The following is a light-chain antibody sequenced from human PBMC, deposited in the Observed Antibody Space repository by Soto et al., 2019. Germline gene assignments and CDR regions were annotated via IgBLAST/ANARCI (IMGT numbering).Light chain of an antibody. Sequence: IVLAHSPGTLSFSPGERATLSFRGSQSISSAYIAWYQQKPGQTPRLLIYGPHTRAAGIPDRFSGSGSGTDFTLTINRLDPEDFAVYCCQQYGSLPITFGQGTRLEIK. CDR2: GPH. J-gene: IGKJ5*01. CDR3: QQYGSLPIT. CDR1: QSISSAY. V-gene: IGKV3-20*01.